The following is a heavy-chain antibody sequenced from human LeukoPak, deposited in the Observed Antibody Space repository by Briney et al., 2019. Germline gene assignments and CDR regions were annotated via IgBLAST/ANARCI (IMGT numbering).Heavy chain of an antibody. J-gene: IGHJ2*01. CDR3: AKSIEYCGADCYGYFDL. CDR1: GYTFTGYY. D-gene: IGHD2-21*02. V-gene: IGHV1-2*06. Sequence: ASVKVSCKPSGYTFTGYYMHWVRQAPGQGLEWMGRINPNSGATNYAQKFQGRVTMTRDTSISTAYMELTTLRSDDTAVYYCAKSIEYCGADCYGYFDLWGRGALVTVSS. CDR2: INPNSGAT.